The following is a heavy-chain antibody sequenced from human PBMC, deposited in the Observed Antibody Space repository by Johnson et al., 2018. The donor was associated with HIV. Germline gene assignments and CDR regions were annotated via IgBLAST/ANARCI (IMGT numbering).Heavy chain of an antibody. V-gene: IGHV3-30*03. J-gene: IGHJ3*01. Sequence: QMLLVESGGGVVQPGRSLRLSCAASGFTFSSYGMHWVSQAPGKGLEWVAVISYHGGTKYSADSVKGRFSISRDNSENTVYLQMNSLRPEDTALYYCASPQSGVEPEYYDSSGYFRNDALDFWGQGTMVTVSS. D-gene: IGHD3-22*01. CDR3: ASPQSGVEPEYYDSSGYFRNDALDF. CDR2: ISYHGGTK. CDR1: GFTFSSYG.